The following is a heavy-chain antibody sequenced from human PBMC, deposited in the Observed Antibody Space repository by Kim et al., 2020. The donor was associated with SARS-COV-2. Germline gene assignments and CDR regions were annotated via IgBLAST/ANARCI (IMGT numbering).Heavy chain of an antibody. CDR3: ARRYTYTFDY. D-gene: IGHD1-20*01. Sequence: SETLSLTCSVSGGSINTFNYFWAWIRQSPDKGLEWIGTVHRSATTFYTPSLKNRVTVSADTSKNQFSLNLTTLTASATAIYACARRYTYTFDYWGLG. J-gene: IGHJ4*02. CDR1: GGSINTFNYF. V-gene: IGHV4-39*01. CDR2: VHRSATT.